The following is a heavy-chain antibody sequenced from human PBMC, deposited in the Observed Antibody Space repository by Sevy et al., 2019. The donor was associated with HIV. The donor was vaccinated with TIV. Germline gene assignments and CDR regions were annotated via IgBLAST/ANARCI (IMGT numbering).Heavy chain of an antibody. CDR3: ARDWGIAAAGPYYFDY. J-gene: IGHJ4*02. D-gene: IGHD6-13*01. CDR2: ISSSSSYI. V-gene: IGHV3-21*01. CDR1: GFTFSSYS. Sequence: GGSLRLSCAASGFTFSSYSMNWVRQAPGKGLEWVSSISSSSSYIYYADSVKGRFTISRDNAKNSLYLQMNSLRAEDTAVYYCARDWGIAAAGPYYFDYWGQGTLVTVSS.